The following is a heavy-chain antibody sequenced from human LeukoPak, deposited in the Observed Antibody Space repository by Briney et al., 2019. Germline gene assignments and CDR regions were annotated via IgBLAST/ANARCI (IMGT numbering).Heavy chain of an antibody. CDR3: ARDYVGDSSGYYWDY. D-gene: IGHD3-22*01. CDR2: IYYSGST. V-gene: IGHV4-34*01. J-gene: IGHJ4*02. Sequence: SETLSLTCAVYGGSFSGYYWSWIRQPPGKGLEWIGSIYYSGSTYYNPSLKSRVTISVDTSKNQFSLKLSSVTAADTAVYYCARDYVGDSSGYYWDYWGQGTLVTVSS. CDR1: GGSFSGYY.